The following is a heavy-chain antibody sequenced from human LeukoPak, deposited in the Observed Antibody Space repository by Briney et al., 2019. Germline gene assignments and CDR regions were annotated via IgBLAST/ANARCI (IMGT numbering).Heavy chain of an antibody. CDR1: GYTFTGYY. J-gene: IGHJ5*02. V-gene: IGHV1-8*03. CDR2: MNPNSGNT. D-gene: IGHD5-12*01. CDR3: ARGGGYDRDWFDP. Sequence: ASVKVSCKASGYTFTGYYMHWVRQATGQGLEWMGWMNPNSGNTGYAQKFQGRVTITRNTSISTAYMELSSLRAEDTAVYYCARGGGYDRDWFDPWGQGTLVTVSS.